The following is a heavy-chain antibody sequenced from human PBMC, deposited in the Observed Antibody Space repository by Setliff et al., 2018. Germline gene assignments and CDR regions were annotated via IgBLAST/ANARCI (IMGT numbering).Heavy chain of an antibody. J-gene: IGHJ4*02. CDR2: INPNSGDT. CDR3: ARAGDAASGRKGVFEY. V-gene: IGHV1-2*02. D-gene: IGHD1-26*01. CDR1: GYTFAGYY. Sequence: ASVKVSCKASGYTFAGYYMHWMRQAPGQGLEWMGWINPNSGDTKYAQNFQGRVTMAWDTSISTAYMDLSRLTSDDTATYYCARAGDAASGRKGVFEYWGQGTAVTVSS.